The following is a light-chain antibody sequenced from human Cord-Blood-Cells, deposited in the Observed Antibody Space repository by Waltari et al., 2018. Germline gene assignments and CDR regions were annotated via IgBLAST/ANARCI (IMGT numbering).Light chain of an antibody. V-gene: IGLV3-1*01. CDR1: KLGDKY. CDR2: QDS. J-gene: IGLJ2*01. CDR3: QAWDSSTALV. Sequence: SYELTQPPSVSVSPGQTASITCSGDKLGDKYACWYQQKPGQSPVLVIHQDSKRPSGIPERFSGSNSGNTATLTISGTQAMDEADYYCQAWDSSTALVFGGGTKLTVL.